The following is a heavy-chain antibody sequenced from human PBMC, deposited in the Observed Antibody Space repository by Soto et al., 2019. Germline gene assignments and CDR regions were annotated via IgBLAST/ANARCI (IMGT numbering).Heavy chain of an antibody. J-gene: IGHJ6*02. Sequence: GGSLRLSCSASGFTFSSYAMHWVRQAPGKGLEYVSAISSNGGSTYYADSVKGRFTISRDNSKNTLYLQMSSLRAEDTAVYYCVKDSTGAAAGLYYYYGMDVWGQGTTVTVSS. CDR1: GFTFSSYA. CDR3: VKDSTGAAAGLYYYYGMDV. CDR2: ISSNGGST. V-gene: IGHV3-64D*08. D-gene: IGHD6-13*01.